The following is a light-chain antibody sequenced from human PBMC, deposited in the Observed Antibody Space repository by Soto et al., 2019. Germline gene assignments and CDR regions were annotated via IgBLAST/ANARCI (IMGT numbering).Light chain of an antibody. CDR1: QSVNSDY. CDR3: QQYGSSPRT. J-gene: IGKJ2*01. V-gene: IGKV3-20*01. Sequence: EIVLTQSPGTLSLSPGERATLSCRASQSVNSDYLAWYQQKPGQTPRLLVYGASSRATGIPDRFSGSGSGTDFTLSISRLEPEDFAVYYCQQYGSSPRTFGQGTKVEIK. CDR2: GAS.